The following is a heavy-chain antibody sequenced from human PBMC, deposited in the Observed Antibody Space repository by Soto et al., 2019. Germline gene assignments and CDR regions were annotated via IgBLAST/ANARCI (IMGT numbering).Heavy chain of an antibody. J-gene: IGHJ6*03. CDR1: GGSISSGGYY. D-gene: IGHD3-10*01. CDR3: ARVGYYYGSGSYYKKAIVYYMDV. CDR2: IYYSGST. Sequence: SETLSLTCTVSGGSISSGGYYWSWIRQHPGKGLEWIGYIYYSGSTYYNPSLKSRVTISVDTSKNQFSLKLSSVTAADTAVYYCARVGYYYGSGSYYKKAIVYYMDVWGKGTTVTVSS. V-gene: IGHV4-31*03.